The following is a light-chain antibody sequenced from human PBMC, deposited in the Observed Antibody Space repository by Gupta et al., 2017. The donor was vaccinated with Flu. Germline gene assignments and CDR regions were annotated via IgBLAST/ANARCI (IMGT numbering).Light chain of an antibody. V-gene: IGLV2-14*01. J-gene: IGLJ1*01. CDR2: EVS. Sequence: SALTQPASVSGSPGQSTTISCTGTSSDVGGYNYVSWYQQHPGKAPKLMIYEVSNRPSGVSNRFSGSKSGNTASLTIPGLQAEDEADYYCSSYTSSSTPLYVFGTGTKVTVL. CDR1: SSDVGGYNY. CDR3: SSYTSSSTPLYV.